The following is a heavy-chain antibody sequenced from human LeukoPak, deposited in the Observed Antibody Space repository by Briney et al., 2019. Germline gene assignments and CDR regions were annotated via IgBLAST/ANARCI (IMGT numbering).Heavy chain of an antibody. CDR1: GCSISSYY. Sequence: SETLSLTCTVSGCSISSYYWSWVRQPPGQGREGIGYVSYSGSTDYNPSLKSRVIISIDTTKNQFSLRQSPVTAADTAVYYCARENDRYGRIDYWGQGTQVTVSS. CDR2: VSYSGST. D-gene: IGHD5-18*01. CDR3: ARENDRYGRIDY. J-gene: IGHJ4*02. V-gene: IGHV4-59*01.